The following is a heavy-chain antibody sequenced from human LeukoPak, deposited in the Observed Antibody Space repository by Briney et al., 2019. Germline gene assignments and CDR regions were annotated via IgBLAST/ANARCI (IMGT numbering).Heavy chain of an antibody. V-gene: IGHV3-66*01. CDR3: ARAGGL. D-gene: IGHD3-10*01. J-gene: IGHJ4*02. Sequence: PGGALRLSCAASGFTVNSDYMTWVRQAPGKGLEWVSVIYSGGTTYYADSVKDRFTISRDNSKNTLYLQMNSLRAEDTAVYYCARAGGLWGQGTLVTVSS. CDR2: IYSGGTT. CDR1: GFTVNSDY.